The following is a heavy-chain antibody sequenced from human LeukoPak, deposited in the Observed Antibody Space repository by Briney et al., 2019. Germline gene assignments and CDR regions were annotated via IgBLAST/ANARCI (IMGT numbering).Heavy chain of an antibody. CDR3: ARGLITMVRGVISYFDY. CDR2: IYESGST. J-gene: IGHJ4*02. CDR1: GGSISGSSHC. D-gene: IGHD3-10*01. Sequence: PSETLSLTCSVSGGSISGSSHCWGWIRQPPGKGLEWIGSIYESGSTHYNPSLKSRVTISIDMSKNQFSLKLSPVTATDTAVYYCARGLITMVRGVISYFDYWGQGTLVTVSS. V-gene: IGHV4-39*07.